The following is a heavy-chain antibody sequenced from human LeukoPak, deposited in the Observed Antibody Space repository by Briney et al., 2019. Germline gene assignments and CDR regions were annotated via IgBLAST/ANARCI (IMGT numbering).Heavy chain of an antibody. CDR2: IKEDGSEK. V-gene: IGHV3-7*01. D-gene: IGHD3-10*01. Sequence: GGSLRLSCEATGFTFSFYWMSWVRQAPGKGLEWVANIKEDGSEKNYIDSVKGRFTISRDNAKNSLYLQMTSLRAEDTALYYCARDTHLSYAAGFDCWGQGTLVTVSS. CDR3: ARDTHLSYAAGFDC. J-gene: IGHJ4*02. CDR1: GFTFSFYW.